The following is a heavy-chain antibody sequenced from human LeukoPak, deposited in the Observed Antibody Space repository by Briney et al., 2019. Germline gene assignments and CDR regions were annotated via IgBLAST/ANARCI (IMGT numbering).Heavy chain of an antibody. CDR2: IYFSGPT. CDR1: GGSIATNFY. CDR3: VRDHDRNGYFDY. J-gene: IGHJ4*02. D-gene: IGHD1-1*01. Sequence: SETLTLTCNVSGGSIATNFYWTWIRQRPATGLGWIGYIYFSGPTYYNPSPKSRLTLSLDSSRNQFSLHLESVTAADSAVYFCVRDHDRNGYFDYWGQGILVTVSS. V-gene: IGHV4-31*03.